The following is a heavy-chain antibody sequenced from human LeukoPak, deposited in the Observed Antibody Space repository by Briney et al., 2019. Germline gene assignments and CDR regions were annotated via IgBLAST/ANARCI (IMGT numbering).Heavy chain of an antibody. CDR1: GFIFSDYY. CDR3: ARVLRYCSGGNCYSGGLGYMDV. Sequence: GGSLRLSCAASGFIFSDYYMSWIRQAPGKGLEWVSYISSSGSTIYYADSVKGRFTISRDNAKNSLFLQMNSLRAEDTAVYYSARVLRYCSGGNCYSGGLGYMDVWGKGTTVTISS. D-gene: IGHD2-15*01. V-gene: IGHV3-11*01. J-gene: IGHJ6*03. CDR2: ISSSGSTI.